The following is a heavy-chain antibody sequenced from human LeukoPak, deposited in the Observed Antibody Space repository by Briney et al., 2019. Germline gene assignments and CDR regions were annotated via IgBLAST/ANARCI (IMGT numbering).Heavy chain of an antibody. CDR3: AADPHSPYPGA. CDR1: GFTFTSSA. CDR2: IVVGSGNT. Sequence: SVKLSCKASGFTFTSSAMQWVRQARGQRLEWTGWIVVGSGNTNYAQKFQERVTITRDMSTSTAYMELSSLRSEDTAVYYCAADPHSPYPGAWGQGTLVTVSS. J-gene: IGHJ4*02. D-gene: IGHD2-15*01. V-gene: IGHV1-58*02.